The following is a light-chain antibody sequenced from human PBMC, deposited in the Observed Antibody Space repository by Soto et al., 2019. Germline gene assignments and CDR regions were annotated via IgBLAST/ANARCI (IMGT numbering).Light chain of an antibody. Sequence: PGERATLSCGASQSVSSSYVAWYQHRPGLAPRLLIHDASSRATGIPDRFSGTKSGTDFTLTIRRLEPEDAAVYYCQHYKTWPLAFGGGTKVEIK. CDR1: QSVSSSY. J-gene: IGKJ4*01. CDR2: DAS. CDR3: QHYKTWPLA. V-gene: IGKV3D-20*01.